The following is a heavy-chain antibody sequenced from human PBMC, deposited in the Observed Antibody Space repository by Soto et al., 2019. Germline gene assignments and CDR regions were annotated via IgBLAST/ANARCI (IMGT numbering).Heavy chain of an antibody. Sequence: GGSVKVSCKASGYTFTAYFIDWVRQAPGQGLEWMGRINPNSGGTKYAQRFQGWVTMTTDTSTNTAHLDVSRLTSDDTAVYFCARGWAEAYFDLWGHGTLVTVSS. CDR1: GYTFTAYF. CDR2: INPNSGGT. D-gene: IGHD6-19*01. CDR3: ARGWAEAYFDL. J-gene: IGHJ4*01. V-gene: IGHV1-2*04.